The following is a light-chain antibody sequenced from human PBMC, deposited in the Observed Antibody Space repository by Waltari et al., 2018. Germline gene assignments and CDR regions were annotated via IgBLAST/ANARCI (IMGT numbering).Light chain of an antibody. CDR2: DAS. Sequence: EIVLTQSPVTLSLSPGERATLSCRASQSVSSYLTWYQQKPGQAPRLLIYDASTRATGSPARFRGSGSGTDFTLTISSLEPEDFAVYYCQQRSNWPPALTFGGGTKVEVK. CDR3: QQRSNWPPALT. V-gene: IGKV3-11*01. J-gene: IGKJ4*01. CDR1: QSVSSY.